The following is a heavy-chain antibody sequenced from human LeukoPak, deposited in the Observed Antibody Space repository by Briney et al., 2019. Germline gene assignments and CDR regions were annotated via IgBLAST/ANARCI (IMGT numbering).Heavy chain of an antibody. J-gene: IGHJ2*01. CDR3: ARGGWSLDF. Sequence: SETLSLTCTVSGGSITGSYRSWIRQPPGKGLEWIGYVYSSGSTDYNPPLRSRVTISVDTSKNQFSLKLSSVTAADTAVHFCARGGWSLDFWGRGTLVAVSS. V-gene: IGHV4-59*01. CDR1: GGSITGSY. CDR2: VYSSGST.